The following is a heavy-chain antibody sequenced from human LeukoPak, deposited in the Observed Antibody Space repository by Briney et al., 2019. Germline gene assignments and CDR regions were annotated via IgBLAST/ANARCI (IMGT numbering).Heavy chain of an antibody. CDR2: INHSGST. CDR3: ARGPLTGTTDPPAGTPDY. V-gene: IGHV4-34*01. CDR1: GGSFSGYY. J-gene: IGHJ4*02. Sequence: SETLSLTCAVYGGSFSGYYWSWIRQPPGKGLEWIGEINHSGSTNYNPSLKSRVTISVDTSKNQFSLKLSSVTAADTAVYYCARGPLTGTTDPPAGTPDYWGQGTLVTVSS. D-gene: IGHD1-7*01.